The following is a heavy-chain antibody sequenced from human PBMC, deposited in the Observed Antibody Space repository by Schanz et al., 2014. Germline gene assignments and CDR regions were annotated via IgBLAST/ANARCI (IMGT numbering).Heavy chain of an antibody. D-gene: IGHD1-1*01. CDR2: VFPNGIT. J-gene: IGHJ2*01. V-gene: IGHV4-61*02. CDR3: ARDTTWRLDL. CDR1: GGSIRSGTYY. Sequence: QVQLQESGPGLVKPSQTLSLTCTVSGGSIRSGTYYWSWIRQPAGKALEWVGRVFPNGITNYNPSLKTRFPISLDASNTQFSLTLTSLTAADTAVYYCARDTTWRLDLWGRGTLVTVSS.